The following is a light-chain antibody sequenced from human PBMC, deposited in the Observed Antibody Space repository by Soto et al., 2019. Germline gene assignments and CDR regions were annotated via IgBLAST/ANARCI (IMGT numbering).Light chain of an antibody. CDR3: QQRTNWPTST. CDR1: QNVRSH. CDR2: DAS. J-gene: IGKJ5*01. V-gene: IGKV3-11*01. Sequence: EIVLTQSPATLSLSPGERATLSCRASQNVRSHLAWYQQKPGQAPRLLIHDASSRATGIPDRFSGSGSGTDFTLTISSLEPEDSAVYYCQQRTNWPTSTFGQGTRLEIK.